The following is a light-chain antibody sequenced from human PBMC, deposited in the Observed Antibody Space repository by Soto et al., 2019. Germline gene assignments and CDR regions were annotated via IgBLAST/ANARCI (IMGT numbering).Light chain of an antibody. V-gene: IGLV2-23*01. Sequence: QSALNQPASVSGSPGQSITISCTGTSSDVGSYNLVSWYQQHPGKAPKLMIYEGSKRPSGVSNRFSGSKSGNTASLTISGLQAEDETDFYCCSFASISTYVFVTRTKVTVL. J-gene: IGLJ1*01. CDR2: EGS. CDR3: CSFASISTYV. CDR1: SSDVGSYNL.